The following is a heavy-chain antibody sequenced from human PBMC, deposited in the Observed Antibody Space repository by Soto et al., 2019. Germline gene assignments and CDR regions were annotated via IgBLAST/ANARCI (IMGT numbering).Heavy chain of an antibody. D-gene: IGHD6-19*01. V-gene: IGHV1-2*02. CDR1: GYTITGYS. CDR3: ARDMDSSGWYSKYFDY. Sequence: ALVKVSCKASGYTITGYSMHWVRQASGQGLEWMGWINPNSGGTNYAQKFPGRVTMTRDTSISTAYIELSRLRSDDTAVYYCARDMDSSGWYSKYFDYWGQGTLVTVSS. J-gene: IGHJ4*02. CDR2: INPNSGGT.